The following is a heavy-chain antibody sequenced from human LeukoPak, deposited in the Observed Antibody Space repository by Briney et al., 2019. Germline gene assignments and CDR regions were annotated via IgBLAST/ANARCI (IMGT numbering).Heavy chain of an antibody. J-gene: IGHJ3*02. Sequence: GGSLRLSCAASGFTFSSYSMNWVRQAPGKGLEWVSSISSSSSYIYYADSVKGRFTISRDNAKNSLYLQMNSLRAEDTAVYYCARERHSSGWDPYAFDIWGQGTMVTVSS. CDR2: ISSSSSYI. CDR3: ARERHSSGWDPYAFDI. D-gene: IGHD6-19*01. V-gene: IGHV3-21*01. CDR1: GFTFSSYS.